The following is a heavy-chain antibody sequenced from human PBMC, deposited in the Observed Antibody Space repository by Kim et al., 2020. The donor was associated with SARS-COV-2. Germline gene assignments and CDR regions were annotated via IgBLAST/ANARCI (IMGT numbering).Heavy chain of an antibody. CDR1: GFSLSTSGVG. V-gene: IGHV2-5*02. J-gene: IGHJ5*02. CDR2: IYWDDDK. D-gene: IGHD4-17*01. Sequence: SGPTLVNPTQTLTLTCTFSGFSLSTSGVGVGWIRQPPGKALEWLALIYWDDDKRYSPSLKSRLTITKDTSKNQVVLTMTNMDPVDTATYYCAHRPSDDYGDYEGRNWFDPWGQGTLVTVSS. CDR3: AHRPSDDYGDYEGRNWFDP.